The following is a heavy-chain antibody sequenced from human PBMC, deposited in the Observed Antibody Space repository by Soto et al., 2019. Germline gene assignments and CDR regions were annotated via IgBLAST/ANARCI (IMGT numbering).Heavy chain of an antibody. CDR3: AKTRGAMIYAISVYGMDV. CDR2: IGGSAYIT. J-gene: IGHJ6*02. CDR1: GFTFSGYA. V-gene: IGHV3-23*01. D-gene: IGHD2-8*01. Sequence: GGSLRLCCAASGFTFSGYAMSWVRQAPGKGLEWVSIIGGSAYITLYADSVKGRFTISRDNSKSTLYLQINSLRAEDTAVYYCAKTRGAMIYAISVYGMDVWGQGTTVTVSS.